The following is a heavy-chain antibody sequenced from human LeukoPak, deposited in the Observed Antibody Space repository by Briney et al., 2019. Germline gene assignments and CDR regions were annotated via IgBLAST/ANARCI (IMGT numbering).Heavy chain of an antibody. J-gene: IGHJ5*02. V-gene: IGHV4-59*08. CDR1: GGSISSYY. Sequence: SETLSLTCTVSGGSISSYYWSWIRQPPGKGLEWIGYIYYSGSTNYNPSLKSRVTISVDTSKNQFSLKLSSVTAADTAVYYCARQKSLAVAGTYWFDPWGQGTLVTVSP. D-gene: IGHD6-19*01. CDR2: IYYSGST. CDR3: ARQKSLAVAGTYWFDP.